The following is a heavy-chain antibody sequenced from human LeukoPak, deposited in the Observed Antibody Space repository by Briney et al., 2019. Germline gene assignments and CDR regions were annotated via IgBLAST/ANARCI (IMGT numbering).Heavy chain of an antibody. Sequence: GGSLRLSCAASGFTFDTIARNWVRQAPGKGLEWVAVISKDGNNKCYADSVKGRFTISRDNSKNTLYLQMSSLRDEDTAVYYCARNPLGDYYFDYWGQGTLVTVSS. CDR1: GFTFDTIA. V-gene: IGHV3-30-3*01. D-gene: IGHD3-16*01. J-gene: IGHJ4*02. CDR3: ARNPLGDYYFDY. CDR2: ISKDGNNK.